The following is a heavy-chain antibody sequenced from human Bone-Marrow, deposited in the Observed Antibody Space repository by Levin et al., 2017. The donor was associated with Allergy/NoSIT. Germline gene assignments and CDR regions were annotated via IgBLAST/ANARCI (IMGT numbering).Heavy chain of an antibody. D-gene: IGHD3-10*02. V-gene: IGHV4-30-4*08. J-gene: IGHJ3*02. Sequence: SETLSLTCTVSGRSITSGNYYWTWIRQHPGKGLEWLGYMSYSGYSYYNPSLRSRLTISMDTSKNQFSLPLNPMSDAATAVYYCARNWRITVTGVEPTPLTAFDIGGPGTMGTVSS. CDR1: GRSITSGNYY. CDR3: ARNWRITVTGVEPTPLTAFDI. CDR2: MSYSGYS.